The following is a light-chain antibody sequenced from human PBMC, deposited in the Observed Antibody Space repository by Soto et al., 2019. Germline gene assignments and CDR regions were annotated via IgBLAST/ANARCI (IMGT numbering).Light chain of an antibody. CDR2: DAS. Sequence: EIVLTQSPATLSLSPGERATLSCRASQSISFYLTWYRHKPGQAPRLLIYDASNRATGIPARFSGSGYGTDFTLTISSLEPEDFAVYYCQQRSNWPTFGQGTRLEIK. J-gene: IGKJ5*01. V-gene: IGKV3-11*01. CDR3: QQRSNWPT. CDR1: QSISFY.